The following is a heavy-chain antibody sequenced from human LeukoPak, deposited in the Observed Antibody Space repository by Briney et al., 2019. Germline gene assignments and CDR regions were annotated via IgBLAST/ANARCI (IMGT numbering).Heavy chain of an antibody. J-gene: IGHJ6*04. V-gene: IGHV4-59*01. CDR2: IYYSGST. CDR3: ARDRLKGSRHYYYYGMDV. CDR1: GGSISSYY. Sequence: SETLSLTCTVAGGSISSYYWSWIRQPPGKGLAWIGYIYYSGSTNYNPSLKSRVTISVDTSKNQFSLKLSSVTAADTAVYYCARDRLKGSRHYYYYGMDVWGKGTTVTVSS. D-gene: IGHD3-22*01.